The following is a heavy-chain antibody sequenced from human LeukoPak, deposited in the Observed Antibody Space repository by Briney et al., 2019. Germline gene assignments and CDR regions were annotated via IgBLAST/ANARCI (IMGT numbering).Heavy chain of an antibody. V-gene: IGHV4-38-2*02. CDR1: GYSISSGHY. J-gene: IGHJ5*02. CDR3: ARGPRFGELLWHWFDP. Sequence: PSETLSFTCTVSGYSISSGHYWGCIRQPTGKGLAWIGSMYHSGSTYYNPPLKSRVTISEDTSKNQFSLKLRSVTAADTAVYYCARGPRFGELLWHWFDPWGQGTLVTVSS. CDR2: MYHSGST. D-gene: IGHD3-10*01.